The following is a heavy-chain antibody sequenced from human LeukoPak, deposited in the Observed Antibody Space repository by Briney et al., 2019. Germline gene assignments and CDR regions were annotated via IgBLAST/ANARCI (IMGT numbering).Heavy chain of an antibody. CDR1: GYTFTSYG. CDR3: ARAQKYYYYYGMDV. J-gene: IGHJ6*02. V-gene: IGHV1-8*02. CDR2: MNPNSGNT. Sequence: ASVKVSCKASGYTFTSYGISWVRQAPGQGLEWMGWMNPNSGNTGYAQKFQGRVTMTRNTSISTAYMELSSLRSEDTAVYYCARAQKYYYYYGMDVWGQGTTVTASS.